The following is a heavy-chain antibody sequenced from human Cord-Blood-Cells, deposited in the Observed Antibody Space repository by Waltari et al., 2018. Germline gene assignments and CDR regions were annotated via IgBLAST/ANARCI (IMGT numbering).Heavy chain of an antibody. D-gene: IGHD7-27*01. CDR1: GFSLSNARMG. J-gene: IGHJ4*02. V-gene: IGHV2-26*01. CDR2: IFSNDEK. Sequence: QVTLKESGPVLVKPTETLTLTCTVSGFSLSNARMGVSWIRQPPGKALEWLAHIFSNDEKSYSTSLKSRLTISKDTSKSQVVLTMTNVDPVDTATYYCARSSELGFDYWGQGTLVTISS. CDR3: ARSSELGFDY.